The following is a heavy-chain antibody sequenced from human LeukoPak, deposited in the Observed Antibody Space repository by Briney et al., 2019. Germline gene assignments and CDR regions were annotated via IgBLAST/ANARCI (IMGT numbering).Heavy chain of an antibody. Sequence: SETLSLTCTVSGGSISSYYWSWIRQPPGKGLEWIGYIYYSGSTNYNPSLKSRVTISVDTSKNQFSLKLSSVTAADTAVYYCARDYLQAFDIWGQGTMVTVSS. CDR1: GGSISSYY. J-gene: IGHJ3*02. D-gene: IGHD4-11*01. V-gene: IGHV4-59*12. CDR3: ARDYLQAFDI. CDR2: IYYSGST.